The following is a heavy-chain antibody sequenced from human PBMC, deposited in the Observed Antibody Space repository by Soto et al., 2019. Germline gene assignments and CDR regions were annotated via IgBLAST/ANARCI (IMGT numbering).Heavy chain of an antibody. Sequence: SETLSLTCTVSGGSISSSSYYWSWIRQPPGKGLEWIGEINHSGSTNYNPSLKSRVTISVDTSKNQFSLKLSSVTAADTAVYYCARGGYYGSGNSPLDYYYGMDVWGQGTTVTVSS. J-gene: IGHJ6*02. D-gene: IGHD3-10*01. CDR2: INHSGST. CDR3: ARGGYYGSGNSPLDYYYGMDV. V-gene: IGHV4-39*07. CDR1: GGSISSSSYY.